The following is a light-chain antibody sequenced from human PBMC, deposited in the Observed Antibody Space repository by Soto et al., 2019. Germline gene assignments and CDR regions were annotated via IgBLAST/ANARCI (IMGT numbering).Light chain of an antibody. Sequence: DIQITQSPASLSAYLGDIVTITCRASQTISTWMAWYQQKPGKAPKLLVYDASTLQSGVASRFSGSGSGTEFTLIISGLQPDDSATYYCQQYTNTNNPWMFGQGTKVDIK. J-gene: IGKJ1*01. V-gene: IGKV1-5*01. CDR3: QQYTNTNNPWM. CDR2: DAS. CDR1: QTISTW.